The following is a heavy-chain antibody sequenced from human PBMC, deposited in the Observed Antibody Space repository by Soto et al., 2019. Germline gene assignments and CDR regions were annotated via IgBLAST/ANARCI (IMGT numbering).Heavy chain of an antibody. V-gene: IGHV3-48*01. CDR1: GFTFSSYS. CDR2: IRSGGSPV. D-gene: IGHD2-15*01. J-gene: IGHJ6*02. Sequence: GGSLRLSCAASGFTFSSYSMNWVRQAPGKGLEWVSCIRSGGSPVYYADSVKGRFTISRDDARNSLYLQLNSLRVEDTAVYCCARAGPHCSGGSCYSSDYYYGMDVWGQGTTVTVSS. CDR3: ARAGPHCSGGSCYSSDYYYGMDV.